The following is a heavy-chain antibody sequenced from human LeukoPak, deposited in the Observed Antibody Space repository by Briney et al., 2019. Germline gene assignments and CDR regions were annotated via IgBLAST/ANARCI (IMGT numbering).Heavy chain of an antibody. CDR2: ISAYNGNT. J-gene: IGHJ6*03. Sequence: ASVKVSCKASGYTFTSYGISWVRQAPGQGLEWMGWISAYNGNTNYAQKLQGRVTMTTDTSTSTAYMELRSLRSDDTAVYYCARDLSSRNPTYYDFWSGYVSENYCYYYYMDVWGKGTTVTVSS. CDR3: ARDLSSRNPTYYDFWSGYVSENYCYYYYMDV. D-gene: IGHD3-3*01. V-gene: IGHV1-18*01. CDR1: GYTFTSYG.